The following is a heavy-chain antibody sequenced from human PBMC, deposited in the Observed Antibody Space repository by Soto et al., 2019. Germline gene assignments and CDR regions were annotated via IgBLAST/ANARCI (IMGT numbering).Heavy chain of an antibody. CDR3: VRTPGSWFDS. CDR1: GGSISSSSYY. J-gene: IGHJ5*01. Sequence: PSETLSLTCAVSGGSISSSSYYWVWIRQPPGKGLEWIGYIYYSGSTYYNPSLKSRVTISVDTSKNQFSLKLSSVTAADTAVYYCVRTPGSWFDSWGQGTLVTVSS. D-gene: IGHD3-10*01. V-gene: IGHV4-39*07. CDR2: IYYSGST.